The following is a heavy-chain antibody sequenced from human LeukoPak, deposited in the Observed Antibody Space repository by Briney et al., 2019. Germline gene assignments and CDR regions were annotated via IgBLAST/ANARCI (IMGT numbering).Heavy chain of an antibody. J-gene: IGHJ4*02. CDR1: GGSISSYY. CDR2: IYYSGST. V-gene: IGHV4-59*08. D-gene: IGHD5-18*01. Sequence: SETLSLTCTISGGSISSYYWSWIRQPPGKGLEWIGYIYYSGSTNYNPSLKSRVTISVDTSKNQFSLKLSSVTAADTAVYYCARLGYSYVFDYWGQGTLVTVSS. CDR3: ARLGYSYVFDY.